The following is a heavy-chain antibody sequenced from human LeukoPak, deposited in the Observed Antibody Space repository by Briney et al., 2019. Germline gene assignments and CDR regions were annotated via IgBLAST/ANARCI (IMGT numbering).Heavy chain of an antibody. CDR2: TYSGGST. J-gene: IGHJ3*02. V-gene: IGHV3-66*01. Sequence: GGSLRLSCAASGFTVSSNYMSWVRQAPGKGLEWVSVTYSGGSTYYADSVKGRFTISRDNSKNTLYLQMNSLRAEDTAVYYCARVKGIAAAGTQVDAFDIWGQGTMVTVSS. D-gene: IGHD6-13*01. CDR1: GFTVSSNY. CDR3: ARVKGIAAAGTQVDAFDI.